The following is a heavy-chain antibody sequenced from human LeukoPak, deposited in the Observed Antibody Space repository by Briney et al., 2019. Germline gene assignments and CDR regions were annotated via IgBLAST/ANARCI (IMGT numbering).Heavy chain of an antibody. V-gene: IGHV3-30-3*01. CDR2: ISYDGSNK. J-gene: IGHJ4*02. CDR1: GFTFSNYA. CDR3: ARDNYGSDY. D-gene: IGHD3-10*01. Sequence: PGGSLRLSCAASGFTFSNYAMHWVRQAPGKGLEWVAVISYDGSNKYYADSVKGRSTISRDNSKNTLYLQVNSLRAEDTAVYYCARDNYGSDYWGQGTLVTVSS.